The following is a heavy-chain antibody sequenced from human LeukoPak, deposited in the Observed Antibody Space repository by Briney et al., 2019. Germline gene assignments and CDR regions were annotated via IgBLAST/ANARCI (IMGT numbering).Heavy chain of an antibody. CDR2: ISYDGSNK. J-gene: IGHJ4*02. CDR1: GFTFSSYG. D-gene: IGHD3-16*01. V-gene: IGHV3-30*18. CDR3: AKDGGHYFDY. Sequence: GGSLRLACAASGFTFSSYGMHWVRQAPGKGLEWVAVISYDGSNKYYADSVKGRFTISRDNSKNTLYLQMDSLRAEDTAVCYCAKDGGHYFDYWGQGTLVTVSS.